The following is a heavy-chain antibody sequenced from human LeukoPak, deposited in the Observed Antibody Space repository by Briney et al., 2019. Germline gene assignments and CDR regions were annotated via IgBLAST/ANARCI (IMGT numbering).Heavy chain of an antibody. D-gene: IGHD5-12*01. J-gene: IGHJ4*02. CDR3: AKETGYSGYDYGDY. CDR2: IRGSGGST. CDR1: GFTISPYW. V-gene: IGHV3-23*01. Sequence: GGSLRLSCAASGFTISPYWMHWVRQTPGKGLVWVSGIRGSGGSTYYADSVKGRFTISRDNSKNTLYLQMNSLRVEDTARFYCAKETGYSGYDYGDYWGQGTLVTVSS.